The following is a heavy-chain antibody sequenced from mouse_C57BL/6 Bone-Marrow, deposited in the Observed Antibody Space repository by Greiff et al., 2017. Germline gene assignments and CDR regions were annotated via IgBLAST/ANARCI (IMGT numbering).Heavy chain of an antibody. J-gene: IGHJ2*01. CDR1: GYTFTSYW. CDR2: IDPSDSYT. D-gene: IGHD1-1*01. V-gene: IGHV1-59*01. Sequence: QVQLQQPGAELVRPGTSVKLSCKASGYTFTSYWMHWVKQRPGQGLEWIGVIDPSDSYTNYNQKFKGKATLTVDTSSSTAYMQLSSLTSGDSAVYYCARVYYYGSSYYWGQGTTLTVSS. CDR3: ARVYYYGSSYY.